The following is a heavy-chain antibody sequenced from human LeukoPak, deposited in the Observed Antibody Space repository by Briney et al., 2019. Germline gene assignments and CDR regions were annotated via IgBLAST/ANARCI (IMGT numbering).Heavy chain of an antibody. CDR1: GFTFDDYA. V-gene: IGHV3-9*01. D-gene: IGHD6-19*01. J-gene: IGHJ3*02. CDR2: ISWNSGSV. Sequence: PGGSLRLSCAVSGFTFDDYAMHWVRQAPGKGLEWVSGISWNSGSVGYADSVKGRFTISRDNTKNSLYLQINSLRPEDTALYYCAKIRAVAGNSRAFDIWGQGTMVTVSS. CDR3: AKIRAVAGNSRAFDI.